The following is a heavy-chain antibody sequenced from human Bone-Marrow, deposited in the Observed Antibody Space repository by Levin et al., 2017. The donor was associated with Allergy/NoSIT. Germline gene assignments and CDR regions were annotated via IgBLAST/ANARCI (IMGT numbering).Heavy chain of an antibody. Sequence: KISCKASGGTFINYAFHWVRQARGQGLEWVGGLIPVLGTVDYAQKFEGRVTISADESTTTVYMELSGLRSEDTAMYYCARIPRLAVTGVFDVWGQGTMVTVSA. J-gene: IGHJ3*01. CDR2: LIPVLGTV. V-gene: IGHV1-69*01. CDR1: GGTFINYA. CDR3: ARIPRLAVTGVFDV. D-gene: IGHD2-8*02.